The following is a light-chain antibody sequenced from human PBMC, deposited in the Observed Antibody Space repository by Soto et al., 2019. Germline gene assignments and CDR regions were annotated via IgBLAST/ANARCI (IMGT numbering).Light chain of an antibody. V-gene: IGKV3-20*01. J-gene: IGKJ2*01. CDR1: QTVSSRY. CDR2: GAS. CDR3: QQYGRSPPFT. Sequence: EIVLTQSPGTLSLSPGERATLSCRASQTVSSRYLAWYQQKPGQAPRLLMYGASNRATGIPDRFSGSGSGTDFILTISILEPEDFAVYFCQQYGRSPPFTFGQGTKVEIK.